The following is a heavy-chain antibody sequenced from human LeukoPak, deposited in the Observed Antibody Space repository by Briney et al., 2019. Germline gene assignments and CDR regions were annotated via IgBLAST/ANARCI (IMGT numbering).Heavy chain of an antibody. CDR2: ISSSGGTK. J-gene: IGHJ4*02. CDR3: AQVMGVRGAPSDY. CDR1: GFTFSSYA. D-gene: IGHD3-10*01. V-gene: IGHV3-23*01. Sequence: GGSLRLSCAASGFTFSSYAMSWVRQAPGKGLEWVSAISSSGGTKYYADSVNGRFTISRDNSKNTLYLQMNSLTAEDTALYYCAQVMGVRGAPSDYWGQGTLVTVSS.